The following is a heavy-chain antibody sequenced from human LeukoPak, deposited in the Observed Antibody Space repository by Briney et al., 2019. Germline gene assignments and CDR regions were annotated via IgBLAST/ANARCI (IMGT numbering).Heavy chain of an antibody. Sequence: SETLSLTCSVSGGSITGYHWSWIRQPPGKGLVYLAYIYFTGITNSDPALPSRVTISVDTSKNRFSLWLTSVTAADTAVYYCARFSDYYDSSGHYLDYWGQGTLVTVSS. V-gene: IGHV4-59*08. CDR1: GGSITGYH. CDR3: ARFSDYYDSSGHYLDY. J-gene: IGHJ4*02. CDR2: IYFTGIT. D-gene: IGHD3-22*01.